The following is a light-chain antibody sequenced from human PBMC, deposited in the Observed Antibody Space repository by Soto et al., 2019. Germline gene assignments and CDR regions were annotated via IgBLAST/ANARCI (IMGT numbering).Light chain of an antibody. CDR1: SSDVGGYNY. CDR3: SSYTSSSTPPYV. Sequence: QSVLTQPASVSGSPGQSITISCTGTSSDVGGYNYVSWYQQHPGKAPKLMIYDVSNRPSGVSNRFPGSKSGNTASLTISGLQAEDEADYYCSSYTSSSTPPYVFGTGTKVTVL. V-gene: IGLV2-14*01. J-gene: IGLJ1*01. CDR2: DVS.